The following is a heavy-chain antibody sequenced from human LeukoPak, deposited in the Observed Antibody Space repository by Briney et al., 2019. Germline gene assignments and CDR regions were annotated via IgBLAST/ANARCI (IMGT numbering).Heavy chain of an antibody. CDR2: IHPRDSDT. V-gene: IGHV5-51*01. CDR3: ARRYCSGSSCYLFDY. Sequence: GESLKSSCKGSGYSFINYWIGWVRQMPGKGLEWMGIIHPRDSDTRYSPSFQGQVTISADKSISTAYLQWSSLKASDTAMYYCARRYCSGSSCYLFDYWGQGTLDTVSS. D-gene: IGHD2-15*01. CDR1: GYSFINYW. J-gene: IGHJ4*02.